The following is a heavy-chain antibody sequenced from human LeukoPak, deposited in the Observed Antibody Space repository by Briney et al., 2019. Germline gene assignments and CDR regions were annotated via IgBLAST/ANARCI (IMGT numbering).Heavy chain of an antibody. CDR1: GGSNSSSSYY. Sequence: PSETLSLTCTVSGGSNSSSSYYWGWIRQPPGKGLEWIGSIYYSGSTYYNPSLKSRVTISVDTSKNQFSLKLTSVTAADTAVFYCARGLRYSDYWGQGTLVTVSS. D-gene: IGHD3-9*01. V-gene: IGHV4-39*01. J-gene: IGHJ4*02. CDR2: IYYSGST. CDR3: ARGLRYSDY.